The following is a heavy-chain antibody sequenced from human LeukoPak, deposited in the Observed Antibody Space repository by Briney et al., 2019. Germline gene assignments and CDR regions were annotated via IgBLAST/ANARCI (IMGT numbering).Heavy chain of an antibody. CDR1: GFTLSWYD. Sequence: GGSLRLSCAACGFTLSWYDIHWVRQPPGKGLEWVAGFGTAGDRYYLASVKGRFTISREDARNVFYLQLNSLRAGDTAVYYCARGAYGGDNWHFDLWGRGTLVTVSS. V-gene: IGHV3-13*01. CDR2: FGTAGDR. CDR3: ARGAYGGDNWHFDL. J-gene: IGHJ2*01. D-gene: IGHD2-21*01.